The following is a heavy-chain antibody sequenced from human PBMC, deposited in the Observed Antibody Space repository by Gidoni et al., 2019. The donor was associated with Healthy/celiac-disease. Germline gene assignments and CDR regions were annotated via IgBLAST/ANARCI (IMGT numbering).Heavy chain of an antibody. J-gene: IGHJ4*02. V-gene: IGHV3-23*01. CDR3: AKGSSYDFWSGYPDY. CDR2: ISGSGGST. Sequence: EVQLLVSGGGLVQPGGSLRLSCAAPGSPFRRDAMSWVPQDPGKGLGWVSAISGSGGSTYYADSVKGRFTISRDNYKNTLYLQMNSLRAEDTAVYYCAKGSSYDFWSGYPDYWGQGTLVTVSS. CDR1: GSPFRRDA. D-gene: IGHD3-3*01.